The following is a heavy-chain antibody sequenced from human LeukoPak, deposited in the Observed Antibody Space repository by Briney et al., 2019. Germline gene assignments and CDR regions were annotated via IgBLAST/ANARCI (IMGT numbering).Heavy chain of an antibody. CDR3: ARPRVAGSLDY. D-gene: IGHD6-19*01. Sequence: ASVKVSCKPSGYTFTSYGISWVRQAPGQGLEWMGWISGYNAKTNYLQKFQGRVTMTIDTSTTKVYMQLRSLRSDDTAVYYCARPRVAGSLDYWGQGTLVTVSS. CDR1: GYTFTSYG. V-gene: IGHV1-18*01. J-gene: IGHJ4*02. CDR2: ISGYNAKT.